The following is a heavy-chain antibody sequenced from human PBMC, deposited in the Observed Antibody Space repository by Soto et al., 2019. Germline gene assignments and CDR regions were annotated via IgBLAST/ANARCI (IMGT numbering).Heavy chain of an antibody. D-gene: IGHD6-19*01. CDR2: IWYDGRNK. Sequence: QVQLVESGGGVVQPGRSLRLSCAASGFTFSSYGMHWVRQAPGKGLEWVAVIWYDGRNKYYADSVKSRFTISRDNSKITLYLQMNSLIAEHTAVYYFARDLYSSGWYDLDYWGQGALVTFSS. J-gene: IGHJ4*02. CDR3: ARDLYSSGWYDLDY. V-gene: IGHV3-33*01. CDR1: GFTFSSYG.